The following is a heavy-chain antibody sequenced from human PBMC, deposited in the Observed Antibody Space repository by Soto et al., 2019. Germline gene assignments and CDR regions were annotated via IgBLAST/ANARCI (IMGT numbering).Heavy chain of an antibody. CDR1: GFTFTSSA. Sequence: GASVKVSCKASGFTFTSSAVQWVRQARGQRLEWIGWIVVGSGNTNYAQKFQERVTITRDMSTSTAYMELNSLRPEDTAMYYCARDQRPNSSSLYYYFYGMDVWGQGTTVTVSS. CDR3: ARDQRPNSSSLYYYFYGMDV. CDR2: IVVGSGNT. D-gene: IGHD6-13*01. J-gene: IGHJ6*02. V-gene: IGHV1-58*01.